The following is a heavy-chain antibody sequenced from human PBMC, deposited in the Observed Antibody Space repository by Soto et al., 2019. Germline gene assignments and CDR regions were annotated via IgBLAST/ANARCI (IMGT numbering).Heavy chain of an antibody. CDR1: GYSFTGYF. Sequence: QVQLVQSGAEVKKPGASVKVSCKASGYSFTGYFMHWVRQVPGQGLEWMGWTNPKSGVTKYPQKCQGRVTMTRDTSISTADMELTGLRSDDTAVYYCARAHVRRQWGSRDYWGQGTLVTVSS. CDR2: TNPKSGVT. CDR3: ARAHVRRQWGSRDY. V-gene: IGHV1-2*02. D-gene: IGHD2-8*01. J-gene: IGHJ4*02.